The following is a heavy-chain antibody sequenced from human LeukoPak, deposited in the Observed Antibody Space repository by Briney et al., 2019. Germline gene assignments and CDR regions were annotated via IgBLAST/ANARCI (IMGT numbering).Heavy chain of an antibody. J-gene: IGHJ4*02. CDR3: ARVRVRGAKSPADY. CDR1: GYTFNNYN. Sequence: GASVKVSCKASGYTFNNYNIHWLRQAPGQGLEWMGWMNPNSGNTGYAQKFQGRVTMTRNTSISTAYMELSSLRSEDTAVYYCARVRVRGAKSPADYWGQGTLVTVSS. D-gene: IGHD3-10*01. V-gene: IGHV1-8*02. CDR2: MNPNSGNT.